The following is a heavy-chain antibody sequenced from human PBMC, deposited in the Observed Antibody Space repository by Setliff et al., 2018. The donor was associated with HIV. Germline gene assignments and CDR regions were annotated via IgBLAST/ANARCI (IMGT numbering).Heavy chain of an antibody. V-gene: IGHV1-46*01. D-gene: IGHD2-2*01. CDR1: GYIFTDYY. CDR3: ARVYCSTRSCVDEWYFDY. CDR2: INPYGGAA. J-gene: IGHJ4*02. Sequence: ASVKVSCKASGYIFTDYYLHWVRQAPGQGLEWMGVINPYGGAADFAQRFRDRLAMTTDTSTSTVFLELSSLRSEDTAIYYCARVYCSTRSCVDEWYFDYWGQGTLVTV.